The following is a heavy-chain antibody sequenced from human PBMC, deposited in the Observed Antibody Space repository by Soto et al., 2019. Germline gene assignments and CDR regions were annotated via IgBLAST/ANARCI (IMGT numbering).Heavy chain of an antibody. CDR3: AREGVVPAARGFDP. V-gene: IGHV4-4*02. D-gene: IGHD2-2*01. J-gene: IGHJ5*02. CDR2: IYHSGST. CDR1: GGSISSSNW. Sequence: PSETLSLTCAVSGGSISSSNWWSWVRQPPGKGLEWIGEIYHSGSTNYNPSLKSRVTISVDKSKNQFSLKLSSVTAADTAVYYCAREGVVPAARGFDPWGQGTLVTVSS.